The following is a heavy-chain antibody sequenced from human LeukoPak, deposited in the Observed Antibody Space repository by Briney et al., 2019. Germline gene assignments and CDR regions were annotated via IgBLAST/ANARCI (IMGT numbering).Heavy chain of an antibody. V-gene: IGHV3-23*01. D-gene: IGHD6-19*01. CDR1: GFTFSSYT. J-gene: IGHJ3*01. CDR3: AKLAYSSGWGAFDL. CDR2: ISASGGST. Sequence: GGSLRLSCKASGFTFSSYTMTWVRQAPGKGLEWVSDISASGGSTHYADSVKGRFTISRDNSKNTLYLQMNSLRVEDTAVYCCAKLAYSSGWGAFDLWGQGTMVTVSS.